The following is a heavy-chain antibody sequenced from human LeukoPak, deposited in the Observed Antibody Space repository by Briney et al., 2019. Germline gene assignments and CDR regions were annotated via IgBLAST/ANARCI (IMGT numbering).Heavy chain of an antibody. CDR1: GGSISSSSYY. CDR3: ARQDFWSGYYFDP. D-gene: IGHD3-3*01. J-gene: IGHJ5*02. Sequence: SETLSLTCTVSGGSISSSSYYWGWIRQPPGKGLEWIGSIYYSGSTYYNPSLKSRVTISVDTSKNQFSLKLRSVTAADTAVYYCARQDFWSGYYFDPWGQGTLVTVSS. CDR2: IYYSGST. V-gene: IGHV4-39*01.